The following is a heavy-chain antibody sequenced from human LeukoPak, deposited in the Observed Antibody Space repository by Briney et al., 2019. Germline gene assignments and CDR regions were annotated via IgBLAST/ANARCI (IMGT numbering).Heavy chain of an antibody. CDR1: GGSIRSNY. Sequence: PSETLSRTCTVSGGSIRSNYWSWIRQSPGKGLEWIGYLYYSGNTNYNPSLKSRVTISGDTSKNQFSLKLTSVTAADTAVYYCARKLAVAAHYYGMDVWGQGTTVTVSS. CDR3: ARKLAVAAHYYGMDV. D-gene: IGHD6-19*01. J-gene: IGHJ6*02. V-gene: IGHV4-59*01. CDR2: LYYSGNT.